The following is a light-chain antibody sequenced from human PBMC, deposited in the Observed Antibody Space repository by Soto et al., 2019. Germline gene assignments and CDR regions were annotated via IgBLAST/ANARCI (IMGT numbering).Light chain of an antibody. J-gene: IGKJ2*01. CDR3: QQYYSTSYT. Sequence: DIVMTQSPDSLAVSLGERATINCKSSQSLLYNSNNKNYLVWYQQKPGQPPKLLIYWASTRESGVPDRFSGSGSGTDFTLTISSLQAEDVAVYYYQQYYSTSYTFGQGTKLEIK. CDR2: WAS. V-gene: IGKV4-1*01. CDR1: QSLLYNSNNKNY.